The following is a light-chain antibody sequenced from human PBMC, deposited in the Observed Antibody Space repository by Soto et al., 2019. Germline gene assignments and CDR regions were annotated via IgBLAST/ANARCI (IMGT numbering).Light chain of an antibody. V-gene: IGKV3-20*01. Sequence: EIVLTQSPGTLSLSPGERATLSCRASQSVTSSYLAWYQQKPGQAPRLLIYGASSRATGITDRFSGSGSGTDFTLIISRLEPEDFAVYYCQQYGSSRTFGQGTKVEIK. CDR3: QQYGSSRT. CDR2: GAS. J-gene: IGKJ1*01. CDR1: QSVTSSY.